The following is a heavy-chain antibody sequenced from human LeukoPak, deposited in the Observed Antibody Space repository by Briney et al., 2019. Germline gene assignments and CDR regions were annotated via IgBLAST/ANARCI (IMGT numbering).Heavy chain of an antibody. D-gene: IGHD3-10*01. J-gene: IGHJ4*02. V-gene: IGHV3-30*18. CDR2: ISYDGSNK. Sequence: GESLRLSCAASGFTFSSYCMHWVSQPPARGREWGAVISYDGSNKYYTDSGKDRFTISRDNSKNTLYLQMNSLTAEDTAVYYCAKDIMYGSGSYYFDYWGQGTLVTVSS. CDR3: AKDIMYGSGSYYFDY. CDR1: GFTFSSYC.